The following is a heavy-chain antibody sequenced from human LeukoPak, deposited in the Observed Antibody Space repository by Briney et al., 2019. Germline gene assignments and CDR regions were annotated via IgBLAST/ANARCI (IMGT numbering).Heavy chain of an antibody. CDR1: GGTFSSYA. CDR3: AREEPFIYYGSGSYFDY. D-gene: IGHD3-10*01. CDR2: IIPIFGTA. V-gene: IGHV1-69*13. J-gene: IGHJ4*02. Sequence: ASVKVSCKASGGTFSSYAISWVRQAPGQGLEWMGGIIPIFGTANYAQKFQGRVTITADESTSTAYMELSSLRSEDTAVYCCAREEPFIYYGSGSYFDYWGQGTLVTVSS.